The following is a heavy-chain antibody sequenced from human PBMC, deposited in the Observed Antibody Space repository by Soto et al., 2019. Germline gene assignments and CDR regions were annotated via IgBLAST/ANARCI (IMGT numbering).Heavy chain of an antibody. V-gene: IGHV3-48*02. CDR3: ASHAEGYYDSSGSQSDY. J-gene: IGHJ4*02. D-gene: IGHD3-22*01. CDR2: ISSSSSTI. Sequence: GGSLRLSCAASGFTFSVYRMSGVRQAPGKGLEWVSYISSSSSTIYYADSVKGRFTISRDNAKKSLYLQMNSLRDEDTAVYYCASHAEGYYDSSGSQSDYWGQGTLVTVSS. CDR1: GFTFSVYR.